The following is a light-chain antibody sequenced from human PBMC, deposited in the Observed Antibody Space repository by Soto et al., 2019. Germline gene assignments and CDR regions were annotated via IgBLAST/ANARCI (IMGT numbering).Light chain of an antibody. CDR2: AAS. CDR3: QQTYSNFVS. Sequence: DIQMTQSPSSLSASVGDRVTITCRSSQTISTYLHWFQQKPGKAPNLLIYAASSLQSGVPSRFSGSGSGTDFTLTISSLQPEDFGTYYCQQTYSNFVSFGGGSKV. CDR1: QTISTY. J-gene: IGKJ4*01. V-gene: IGKV1-39*01.